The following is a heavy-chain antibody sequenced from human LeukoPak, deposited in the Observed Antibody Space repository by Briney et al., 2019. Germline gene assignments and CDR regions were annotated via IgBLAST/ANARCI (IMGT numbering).Heavy chain of an antibody. V-gene: IGHV3-23*01. CDR2: ISGSGGST. CDR3: ARDIYDFWSGYLRSPY. J-gene: IGHJ4*02. D-gene: IGHD3-3*01. CDR1: GFTFSSYA. Sequence: GGSLRLSCAASGFTFSSYAMSWVRHAPGKGLEWVSAISGSGGSTYYADSVKGRFTISRDNSKNTLYLQMNSLRAEDTAVYYCARDIYDFWSGYLRSPYWGQGTLVTVSS.